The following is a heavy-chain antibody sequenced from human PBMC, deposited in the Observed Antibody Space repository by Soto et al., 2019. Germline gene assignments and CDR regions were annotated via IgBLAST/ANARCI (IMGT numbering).Heavy chain of an antibody. Sequence: QVQLQQWGEGLRKPAETLSLTCVVLDRSFSGYYWTWVRQPPGKGLEWIAEINDSGAVNYIPSLRSRITLSVDTSKDQISLKFKSLADAATAVYSCAKGPFRVLAGYYQYRVDVWGQGTTVTVSS. D-gene: IGHD3-3*02. V-gene: IGHV4-34*01. CDR1: DRSFSGYY. J-gene: IGHJ6*02. CDR2: INDSGAV. CDR3: AKGPFRVLAGYYQYRVDV.